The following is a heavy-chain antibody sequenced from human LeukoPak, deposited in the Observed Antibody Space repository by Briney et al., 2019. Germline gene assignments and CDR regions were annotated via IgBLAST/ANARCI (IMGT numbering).Heavy chain of an antibody. Sequence: SETLSLTCTVSGGSISSYYWSWIRQPAGKGLEWIGRIYTSGSTNYNPSLKSRVTMSVDTSKNQFSLKLSSVTAADTAVYYCARLSSTSWESYYYGMDVWGQGTTVTVSS. CDR1: GGSISSYY. V-gene: IGHV4-4*07. J-gene: IGHJ6*02. CDR3: ARLSSTSWESYYYGMDV. CDR2: IYTSGST. D-gene: IGHD2-2*01.